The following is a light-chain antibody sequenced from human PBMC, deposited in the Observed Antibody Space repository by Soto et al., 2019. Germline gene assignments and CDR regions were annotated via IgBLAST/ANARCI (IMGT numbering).Light chain of an antibody. J-gene: IGLJ1*01. CDR3: LSYGKV. V-gene: IGLV2-23*01. CDR2: EGR. CDR1: NSGVVNYEY. Sequence: QSVLSQPASVSRSPGQSITISCTGINSGVVNYEYVSWYQQFPDKAPKLIIYEGRERPSGVSDRFSGSKSDNAASLTISALQTEDEAEYFCLSYGKVFGTGTKGTV.